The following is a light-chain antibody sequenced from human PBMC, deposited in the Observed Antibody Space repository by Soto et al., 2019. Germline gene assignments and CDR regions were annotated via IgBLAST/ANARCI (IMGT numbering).Light chain of an antibody. V-gene: IGKV2-28*01. CDR1: QSLLHSNGYNY. CDR2: WGS. J-gene: IGKJ1*01. Sequence: DIVMTHSPLSLPVTPVESASISCRSSQSLLHSNGYNYLDWYLQKTGQSPQLLIYWGSNRASGVPDRFSGSGSGTNFTLKINRVEAEDVRVYFCMQGLQNPPTFGQGTKVEIK. CDR3: MQGLQNPPT.